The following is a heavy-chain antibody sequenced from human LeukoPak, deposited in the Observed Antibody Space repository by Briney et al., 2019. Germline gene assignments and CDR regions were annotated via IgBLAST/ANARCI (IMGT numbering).Heavy chain of an antibody. CDR2: IYYSGST. CDR1: GGSISSSSYY. D-gene: IGHD2-15*01. V-gene: IGHV4-39*07. CDR3: ARTPDIVVVVAAQYYFDY. Sequence: SETLSLTCTVSGGSISSSSYYWGWIRQPLGKGLEWIGSIYYSGSTYYNPSLKSRVTISVDTSKNQFSLKLSSVTAADTAVYYCARTPDIVVVVAAQYYFDYWGQGTLVTVSS. J-gene: IGHJ4*02.